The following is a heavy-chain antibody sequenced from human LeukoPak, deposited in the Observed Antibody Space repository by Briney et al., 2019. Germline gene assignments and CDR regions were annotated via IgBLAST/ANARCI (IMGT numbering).Heavy chain of an antibody. CDR2: INPNSGGT. CDR3: ARMYYYGSGSYLVY. V-gene: IGHV1-2*02. D-gene: IGHD3-10*01. J-gene: IGHJ4*02. Sequence: ASVKVSCKAFGYTFTDYYMHWVRQAPGQGLEWMGWINPNSGGTNYAQKFQGRVTMTRDTSISTAYMELSRLRSDDTAVYYCARMYYYGSGSYLVYWGQGTLVTVSS. CDR1: GYTFTDYY.